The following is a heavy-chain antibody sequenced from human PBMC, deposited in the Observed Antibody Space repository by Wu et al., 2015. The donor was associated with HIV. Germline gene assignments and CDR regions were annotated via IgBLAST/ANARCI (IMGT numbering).Heavy chain of an antibody. Sequence: QVQLVQSGAEIKEPGASIKVSCKASQYTFINYDIHWVRLATGQGLEWMGWINPKSGHTGYSQKFQGRVTITMDESTNTAHMALSSLRPEDTAVYYCARDRGFGSSFYNYYGMDVWGQGTTVTVSS. CDR2: INPKSGHT. J-gene: IGHJ6*02. V-gene: IGHV1-8*01. CDR1: QYTFINYD. CDR3: ARDRGFGSSFYNYYGMDV. D-gene: IGHD3-3*01.